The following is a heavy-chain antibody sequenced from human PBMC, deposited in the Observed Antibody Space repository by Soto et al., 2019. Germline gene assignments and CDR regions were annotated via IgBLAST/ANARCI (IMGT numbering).Heavy chain of an antibody. J-gene: IGHJ5*02. V-gene: IGHV1-69*01. Sequence: SVKVSCKASGGTFSSYAISWVRQAPGQGLEWMGGIIPIFGTANYAQKFQGRVTITADESTSTAYMELSSLRSEDTAVYYCARSIAAPRREGNWFDPWGQGTLVTVSS. CDR3: ARSIAAPRREGNWFDP. CDR2: IIPIFGTA. D-gene: IGHD6-6*01. CDR1: GGTFSSYA.